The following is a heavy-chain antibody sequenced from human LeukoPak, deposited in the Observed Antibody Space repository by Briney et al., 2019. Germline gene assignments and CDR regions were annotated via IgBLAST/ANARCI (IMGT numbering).Heavy chain of an antibody. D-gene: IGHD4-17*01. Sequence: PSETLSLTCAVSGGSISSSNWWSWVRQPPGKGLEWIGEIYHSGSTNYNPSLKSRVTISVDKSKNQFSLKLSSVTAADTAVYYCASLIDDYGDYADSDYWGQGTLVTVSS. CDR1: GGSISSSNW. J-gene: IGHJ4*02. V-gene: IGHV4-4*02. CDR2: IYHSGST. CDR3: ASLIDDYGDYADSDY.